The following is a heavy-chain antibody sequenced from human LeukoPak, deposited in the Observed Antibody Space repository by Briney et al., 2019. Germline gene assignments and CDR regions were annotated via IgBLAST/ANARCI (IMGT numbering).Heavy chain of an antibody. CDR1: GYSISSGYY. CDR2: IYHSGST. V-gene: IGHV4-38-2*01. D-gene: IGHD2-2*01. CDR3: ARQGSSTSSYYYMDV. J-gene: IGHJ6*03. Sequence: SETLSLTCAVSGYSISSGYYWGWIRQPPGKGLEWIGNIYHSGSTYYNPSLKSRVTMSVDTSKNQFSLKLSSVTAADTAVYYCARQGSSTSSYYYMDVWGKGTTVTVSS.